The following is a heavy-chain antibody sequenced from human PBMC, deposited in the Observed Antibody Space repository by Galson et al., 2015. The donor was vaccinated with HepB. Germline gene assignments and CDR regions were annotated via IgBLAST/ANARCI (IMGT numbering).Heavy chain of an antibody. CDR2: ISAGSTTR. CDR1: GFSFSSHS. D-gene: IGHD5-12*01. V-gene: IGHV3-48*02. CDR3: ARNPASYDHYNMDV. J-gene: IGHJ6*02. Sequence: SLRLSCAASGFSFSSHSMNWVRQAPGKGLEWVSYISAGSTTRYYAASVKGRFTISRDNARNSVSLHMSRLRDEDTAVYYCARNPASYDHYNMDVWGQGTTVTVSS.